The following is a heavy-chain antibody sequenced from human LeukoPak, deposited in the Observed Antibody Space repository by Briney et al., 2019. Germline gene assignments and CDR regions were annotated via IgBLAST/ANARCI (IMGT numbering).Heavy chain of an antibody. CDR3: ARVVVISDFWSGYPTGLYYYYYGMDV. J-gene: IGHJ6*02. Sequence: GRSLRLSCAASGFTLSSYAMHWVRQAPGKGLEWVAVISYDGSNKYYTDSVKGRFTISRDNSKNTLYLQMNSLRAEDTAVYYCARVVVISDFWSGYPTGLYYYYYGMDVWGQGTTVTVSS. CDR1: GFTLSSYA. V-gene: IGHV3-30-3*01. D-gene: IGHD3-3*01. CDR2: ISYDGSNK.